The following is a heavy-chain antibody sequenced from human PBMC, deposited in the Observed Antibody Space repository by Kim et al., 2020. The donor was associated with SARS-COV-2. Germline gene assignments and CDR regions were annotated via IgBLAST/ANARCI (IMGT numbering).Heavy chain of an antibody. D-gene: IGHD3-10*01. CDR3: AKAGGSGGYYIDY. Sequence: GGSLRHSCVASGFTFGSNGMHWVRQAPGKGLEWLAVISYDGNKKYYADSVKGRVTISRDNSMNMVSLRMNSLRVEDTAVYYCAKAGGSGGYYIDYWGQGTLVTVSA. V-gene: IGHV3-30*18. J-gene: IGHJ4*02. CDR1: GFTFGSNG. CDR2: ISYDGNKK.